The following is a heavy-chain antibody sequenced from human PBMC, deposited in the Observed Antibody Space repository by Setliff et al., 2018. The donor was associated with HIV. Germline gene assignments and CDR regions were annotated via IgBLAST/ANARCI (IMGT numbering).Heavy chain of an antibody. D-gene: IGHD2-8*01. CDR1: GGSITSGIYS. CDR3: AGDNGANGGPGWLGP. Sequence: SETLSLTCTVSGGSITSGIYSWSWIRQPPGKGLEWIGYVYLSGSTYYKPSLESRVTMSVDRSKNQFSLKIDSVTAADTAVYFCAGDNGANGGPGWLGPWGQGILVTVSS. CDR2: VYLSGST. V-gene: IGHV4-30-2*01. J-gene: IGHJ5*02.